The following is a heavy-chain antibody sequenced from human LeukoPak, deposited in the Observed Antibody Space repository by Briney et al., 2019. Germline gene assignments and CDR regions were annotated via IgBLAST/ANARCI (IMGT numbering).Heavy chain of an antibody. Sequence: GGSLRLSCAASGFTFSSYAMSWVRQAPGKGLEWVSAISGSGGSTYYADSVKGRFTISRDNSKNTLYLQMNSLRAEDTAVYYCAKDRPHIGYCSGGSCYPDAFDIWGQGTMVTVSS. CDR3: AKDRPHIGYCSGGSCYPDAFDI. J-gene: IGHJ3*02. D-gene: IGHD2-15*01. CDR1: GFTFSSYA. V-gene: IGHV3-23*01. CDR2: ISGSGGST.